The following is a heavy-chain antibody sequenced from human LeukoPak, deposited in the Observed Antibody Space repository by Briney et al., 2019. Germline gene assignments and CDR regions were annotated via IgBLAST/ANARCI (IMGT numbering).Heavy chain of an antibody. CDR1: GGSFSGYY. V-gene: IGHV4-34*01. J-gene: IGHJ6*03. Sequence: SETLSLTCAVYGGSFSGYYWSWIRQPPGKGLEWIGEINHSGSTNYNPSLKSRVTISVDTSKNQFSLKLSSVTAADTAVYYCARRGSYHLYYYYYYYMDVWGKGTTVTISS. CDR2: INHSGST. D-gene: IGHD1-26*01. CDR3: ARRGSYHLYYYYYYYMDV.